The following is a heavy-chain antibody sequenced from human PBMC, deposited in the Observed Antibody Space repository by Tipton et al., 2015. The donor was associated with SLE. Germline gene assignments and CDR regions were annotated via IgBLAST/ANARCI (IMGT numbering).Heavy chain of an antibody. CDR2: IYHSGST. CDR1: GGSISSGGYS. Sequence: TLSLTCAVSGGSISSGGYSWSWIRQPPGKGLEWIGYIYHSGSTYYNPSLKSRVTISVDRSKNQFSLKLSSVTAADTAVYYCARGVRENIDSSSRGYYYYYYGMDGWGQGTTVPDSS. D-gene: IGHD6-6*01. V-gene: IGHV4-30-2*01. J-gene: IGHJ6*02. CDR3: ARGVRENIDSSSRGYYYYYYGMDG.